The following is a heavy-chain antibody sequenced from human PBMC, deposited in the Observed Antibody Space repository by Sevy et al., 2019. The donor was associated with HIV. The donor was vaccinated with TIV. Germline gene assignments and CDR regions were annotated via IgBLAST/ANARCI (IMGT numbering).Heavy chain of an antibody. D-gene: IGHD2-15*01. Sequence: ASVKVSCKVSGYTLTELSMHWVRQAPGKGLEWMGGFDPEEGETVYAQKFKGRVTVTDDTSTDTAYMELSSQRSEDTAVYYCVTNSRYISGSTYYSAEGLFDPWGQGTLVTVSS. J-gene: IGHJ5*02. CDR2: FDPEEGET. CDR3: VTNSRYISGSTYYSAEGLFDP. V-gene: IGHV1-24*01. CDR1: GYTLTELS.